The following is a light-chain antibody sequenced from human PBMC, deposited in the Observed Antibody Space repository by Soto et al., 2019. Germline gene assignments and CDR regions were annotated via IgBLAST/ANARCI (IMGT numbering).Light chain of an antibody. CDR1: QSISSW. V-gene: IGKV1-5*01. Sequence: EIQITHSPSTLSASVGDRVTITCRASQSISSWLAWYQQKPGKAPKLLIYDASSLESGVPSRFSGSGSGTEFTLTISSLLPDDFATYYCQHLETFGQGTKVDIK. CDR3: QHLET. CDR2: DAS. J-gene: IGKJ1*01.